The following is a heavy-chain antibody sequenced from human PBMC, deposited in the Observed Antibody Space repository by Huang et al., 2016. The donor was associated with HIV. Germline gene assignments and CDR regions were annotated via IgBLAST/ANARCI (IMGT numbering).Heavy chain of an antibody. CDR3: ARSFEDYGVDY. V-gene: IGHV4-30-4*08. Sequence: QVQLQESGPGLVKPPQTLSLTCRVSGDSISTSNCCWTWIRQTPGQGLEWIGYICNSGKTYYNPSLKSRLTISVDTSKNQFSLKLTSVSAADTAVYYCARSFEDYGVDYWGQGTLVAVSS. J-gene: IGHJ4*02. CDR1: GDSISTSNCC. D-gene: IGHD4-17*01. CDR2: ICNSGKT.